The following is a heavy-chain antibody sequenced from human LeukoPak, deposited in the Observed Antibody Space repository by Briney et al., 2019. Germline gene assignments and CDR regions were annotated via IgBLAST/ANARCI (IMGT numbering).Heavy chain of an antibody. D-gene: IGHD3-9*01. J-gene: IGHJ3*02. Sequence: SETLSLTCAVYGGSFSGYYWSWIRQPPGKGLEWIGEINHSGSTNYNPSLKSRVTISVDTSKNQFSLKLSSVTAADTAVYYCASSVYDTHDAFDIWGQGTMVTVSS. CDR2: INHSGST. CDR1: GGSFSGYY. V-gene: IGHV4-34*01. CDR3: ASSVYDTHDAFDI.